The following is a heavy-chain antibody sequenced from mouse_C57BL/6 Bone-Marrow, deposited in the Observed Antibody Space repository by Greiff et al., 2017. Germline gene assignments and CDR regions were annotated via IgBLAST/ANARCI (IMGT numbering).Heavy chain of an antibody. CDR3: TTLYYYGSRAP. J-gene: IGHJ2*01. CDR2: IDPETGDT. Sequence: VQLKQSGAELVRPGASVKLSCTASGFNIKDDYMHWVKQRPEQGLEWIGWIDPETGDTEYASKFQGKATITADTSSNTAYLQLSSLTSEDTAVYYCTTLYYYGSRAPWGQGTTLTVSS. CDR1: GFNIKDDY. V-gene: IGHV14-4*01. D-gene: IGHD1-1*01.